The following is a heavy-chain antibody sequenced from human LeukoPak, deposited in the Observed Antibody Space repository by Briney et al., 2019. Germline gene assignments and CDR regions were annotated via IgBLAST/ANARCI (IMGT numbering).Heavy chain of an antibody. J-gene: IGHJ4*02. Sequence: ASVKVSCKASGYTFTSYYMHWVRQAPGQGLEWMGIINPSGGSTSYAQKFQGRVTMTRDMSTSTVYMELSSLRSEDTAVYYCARVIRYCSSTSCYYFDYWGQGTLVTVSS. D-gene: IGHD2-2*01. CDR3: ARVIRYCSSTSCYYFDY. V-gene: IGHV1-46*01. CDR2: INPSGGST. CDR1: GYTFTSYY.